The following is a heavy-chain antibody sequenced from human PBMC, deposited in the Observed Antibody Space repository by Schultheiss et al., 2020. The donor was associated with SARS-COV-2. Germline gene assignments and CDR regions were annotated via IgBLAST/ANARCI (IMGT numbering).Heavy chain of an antibody. CDR1: GCTFTSYG. CDR2: MNPNSGNT. V-gene: IGHV1-8*02. Sequence: ASVKVSCKASGCTFTSYGISWVRQATGQGLEWMGWMNPNSGNTGYAQKFQGRVTMTRDTSISTAYMELSRLRSDDTAVYYCARWYYYGSGSYSYYYGMDVWGQGTTVTVSS. J-gene: IGHJ6*02. D-gene: IGHD3-10*01. CDR3: ARWYYYGSGSYSYYYGMDV.